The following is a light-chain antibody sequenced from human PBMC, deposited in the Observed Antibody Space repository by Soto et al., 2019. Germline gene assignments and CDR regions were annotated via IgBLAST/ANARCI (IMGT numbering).Light chain of an antibody. CDR2: DDN. Sequence: QSALTQPPSVSGSPGQSITISCTGTSSDIGAYNFVSWYQQHPGKAPKLMLYDDNNRPSGVSNRFSGSKSGNTASLTISGVEDEDEADYYSSSRTTSTNMIFGGGTKVTVL. CDR3: SSRTTSTNMI. J-gene: IGLJ2*01. V-gene: IGLV2-14*03. CDR1: SSDIGAYNF.